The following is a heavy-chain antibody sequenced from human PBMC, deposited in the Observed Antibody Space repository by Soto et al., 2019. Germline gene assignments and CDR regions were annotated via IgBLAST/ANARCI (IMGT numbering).Heavy chain of an antibody. CDR2: INPNSGGT. CDR1: GYTFTGYY. Sequence: ASVKGSCKASGYTFTGYYMHWVRQAPGQGLEWMGWINPNSGGTNYAQKFQGWVTMTRDTSISTAYMELSRLRSDDTAVYYCARGVVVPAAIVDYYYYYMDVWGKGTTVTVSS. D-gene: IGHD2-2*01. CDR3: ARGVVVPAAIVDYYYYYMDV. V-gene: IGHV1-2*04. J-gene: IGHJ6*03.